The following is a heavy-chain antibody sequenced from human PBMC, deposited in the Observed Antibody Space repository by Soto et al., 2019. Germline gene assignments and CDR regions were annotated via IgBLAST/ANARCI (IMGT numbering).Heavy chain of an antibody. CDR2: ISYGGGTT. V-gene: IGHV3-23*01. J-gene: IGHJ4*02. D-gene: IGHD3-22*01. CDR3: AKNPGYYYDSTGYHFDY. CDR1: ESAFSYSA. Sequence: GGSLRLSCAASESAFSYSAMSWVRQAPGKGLEWVSAISYGGGTTYYADSVKGRFTISRDNSKNTLYLQMNSLRAEDTAVYYCAKNPGYYYDSTGYHFDYWGQGT.